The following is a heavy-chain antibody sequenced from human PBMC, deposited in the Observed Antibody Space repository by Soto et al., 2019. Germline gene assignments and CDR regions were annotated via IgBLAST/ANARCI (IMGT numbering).Heavy chain of an antibody. V-gene: IGHV3-48*01. J-gene: IGHJ5*02. Sequence: QPGGSLRLSCVASGFSFSNYNMNWVRQAPGKGLEWVSYITDSSDTVHYADSVRGRFTISRDNAESSLYLQMNSLRAEDTAVYYCARLVGYCSSTSCYKGGLNWFDPWGQGTLVTVSS. CDR1: GFSFSNYN. CDR2: ITDSSDTV. CDR3: ARLVGYCSSTSCYKGGLNWFDP. D-gene: IGHD2-2*02.